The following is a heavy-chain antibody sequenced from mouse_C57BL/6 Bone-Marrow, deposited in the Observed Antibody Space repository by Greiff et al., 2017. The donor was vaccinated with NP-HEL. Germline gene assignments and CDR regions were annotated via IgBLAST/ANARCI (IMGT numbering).Heavy chain of an antibody. CDR3: ARSRVLGSWFAY. CDR1: GYAFSSSW. CDR2: IYPGDGDT. J-gene: IGHJ3*01. D-gene: IGHD3-3*01. Sequence: QVQLQQSGPELVKPGASVKISCKASGYAFSSSWMHWVKQRPGKGLEWIGRIYPGDGDTNYNGKFKGKATLTADKSSSTAYMQLSSLTSEDSAVYYCARSRVLGSWFAYWGQGTLVTVSA. V-gene: IGHV1-82*01.